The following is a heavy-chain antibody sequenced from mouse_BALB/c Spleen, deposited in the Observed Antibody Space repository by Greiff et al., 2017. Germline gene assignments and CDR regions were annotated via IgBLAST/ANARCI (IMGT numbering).Heavy chain of an antibody. J-gene: IGHJ4*01. V-gene: IGHV5-6-5*01. Sequence: DVMLVESGGGLVKPGGSLKLSCAASGFTFSSYAMSWVRQTPEKRLEWVASISSGGSTYYPDSVKGRFTISRDNARNILYLQMSSLRSEDTAMYYSYGSSGYYYAMDYWGQGTSVTVSS. CDR2: ISSGGST. D-gene: IGHD1-1*01. CDR3: YGSSGYYYAMDY. CDR1: GFTFSSYA.